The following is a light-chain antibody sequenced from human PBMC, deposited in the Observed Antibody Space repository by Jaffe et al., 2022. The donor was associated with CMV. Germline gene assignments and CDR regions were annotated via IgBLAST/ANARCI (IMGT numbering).Light chain of an antibody. Sequence: EIVLTQSPGTLSLSPGERATLSCRASQTVINSYLAWYQQKPGQAPRLLIYGASSRATGIPDRFSGSGSGTDFTLTITSLEPEDFAVYYCHQCGSLPLTFGGGTKVEIK. J-gene: IGKJ4*01. CDR2: GAS. CDR1: QTVINSY. V-gene: IGKV3-20*01. CDR3: HQCGSLPLT.